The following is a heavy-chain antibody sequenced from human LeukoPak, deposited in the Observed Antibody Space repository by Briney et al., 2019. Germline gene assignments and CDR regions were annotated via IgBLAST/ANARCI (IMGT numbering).Heavy chain of an antibody. CDR3: ARGGGRGYSGYDRY. CDR1: GFSFSNYW. J-gene: IGHJ4*02. D-gene: IGHD5-12*01. CDR2: IKQDGVEK. V-gene: IGHV3-7*04. Sequence: GGSLRLSCAASGFSFSNYWMSWVRQAPGKGLEGVANIKQDGVEKYYGDSVKGRFTISRDNAKNTLYLQMNGLRAEETAVYYCARGGGRGYSGYDRYWGQGTLVTVSS.